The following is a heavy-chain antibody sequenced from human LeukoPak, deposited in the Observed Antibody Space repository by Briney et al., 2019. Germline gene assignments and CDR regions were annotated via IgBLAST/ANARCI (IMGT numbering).Heavy chain of an antibody. V-gene: IGHV3-21*01. CDR2: LSSSSTYV. CDR3: ATVRCSGGSCFYNFDH. D-gene: IGHD2-15*01. CDR1: GFTFSRYA. Sequence: PGGSLRLSCAASGFTFSRYAMNWVRQAPGKGLEWVSSLSSSSTYVYYADSVKGRFTISRDNAKNSLYLQMNSLRAEDTAVYYCATVRCSGGSCFYNFDHWGQGSLVTVSS. J-gene: IGHJ4*02.